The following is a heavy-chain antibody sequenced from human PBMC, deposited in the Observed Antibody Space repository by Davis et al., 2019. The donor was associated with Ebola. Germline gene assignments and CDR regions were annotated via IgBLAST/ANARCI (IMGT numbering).Heavy chain of an antibody. CDR1: GGSISNYY. J-gene: IGHJ4*02. V-gene: IGHV4-59*08. CDR2: ISYSGNT. D-gene: IGHD3-10*01. CDR3: ARGCITMVRGVIITGYYFDY. Sequence: SETLSLTCSVSGGSISNYYWSWIRQPPGKGLEWIGYISYSGNTNYNPSLKSRVTISVDTSKNQFSLKLSSVTAADTAVYYCARGCITMVRGVIITGYYFDYWGQGTLVTVSS.